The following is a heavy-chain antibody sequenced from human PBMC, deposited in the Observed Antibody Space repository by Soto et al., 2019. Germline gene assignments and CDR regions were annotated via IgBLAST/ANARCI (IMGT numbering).Heavy chain of an antibody. V-gene: IGHV1-3*01. J-gene: IGHJ4*02. Sequence: QVQLVQSGAEVKKPGASVKVSCKASGYTFSNYLLHWVRQAPGQGLEWMGWINAGNGHTKDSQKFQGRVTFTRDTSATTAYIELSSLRSEDTAVYYFATPSYGSGSYYWGQGTLVTVSS. CDR2: INAGNGHT. CDR1: GYTFSNYL. D-gene: IGHD3-10*01. CDR3: ATPSYGSGSYY.